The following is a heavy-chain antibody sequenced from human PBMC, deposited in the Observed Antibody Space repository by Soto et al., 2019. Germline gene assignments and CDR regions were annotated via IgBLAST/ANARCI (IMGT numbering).Heavy chain of an antibody. CDR1: GFTVSSNY. V-gene: IGHV3-66*01. D-gene: IGHD6-13*01. CDR3: ARDHGTAAAGTIPGDY. CDR2: IYSGGST. Sequence: EVQLVESGGGLVQPGGSLRLSCAASGFTVSSNYMSWVRQAPGKGLEWGSVIYSGGSTYYADSVKGRFTISRDNSKNTLYLQMNSLRAEDTAVYYCARDHGTAAAGTIPGDYWGQGTLVTVSS. J-gene: IGHJ4*02.